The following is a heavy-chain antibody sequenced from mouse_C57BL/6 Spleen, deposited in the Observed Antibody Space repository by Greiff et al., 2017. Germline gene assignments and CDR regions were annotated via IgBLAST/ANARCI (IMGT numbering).Heavy chain of an antibody. CDR3: AQLGYYAMDY. Sequence: QVTLKESGPGILQSSQTLSLTCSFSGFSLSTSGMGVSWIRQPSGKGLEWLAHIYWDDDKRYNPSLKSRLTISKDTSRNQVFLKITSVDTADTATYYCAQLGYYAMDYWGQGTSGTVSS. CDR2: IYWDDDK. D-gene: IGHD4-1*02. J-gene: IGHJ4*01. CDR1: GFSLSTSGMG. V-gene: IGHV8-12*01.